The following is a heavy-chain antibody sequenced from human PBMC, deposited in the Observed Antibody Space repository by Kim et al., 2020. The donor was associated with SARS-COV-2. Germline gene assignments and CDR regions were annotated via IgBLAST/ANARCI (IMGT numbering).Heavy chain of an antibody. J-gene: IGHJ4*02. D-gene: IGHD6-13*01. V-gene: IGHV3-23*01. CDR1: GFTFSSYA. CDR3: ARMRRIAAAGPDY. Sequence: GGSLRLSCAASGFTFSSYAMSWVRQAPGKGLEWVSTISGSSGSTYYADSVQGRFTISRDISKNTLYLQMHSLRAEDTAVYYCARMRRIAAAGPDYWGQGTLVTLSS. CDR2: ISGSSGST.